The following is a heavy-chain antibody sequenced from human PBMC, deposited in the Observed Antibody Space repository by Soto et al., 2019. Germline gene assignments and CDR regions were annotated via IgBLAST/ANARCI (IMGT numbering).Heavy chain of an antibody. CDR2: TYYRSKWYN. CDR1: GDSVSSNSAA. J-gene: IGHJ4*02. D-gene: IGHD1-26*01. CDR3: ARDRGSYWGGDFDS. V-gene: IGHV6-1*01. Sequence: SQTLSLTCAISGDSVSSNSAAWNWIRQSPSRGLEWLGRTYYRSKWYNDYAVSVKSRITINPDTSKNQFSLHLNSVTAADTVVYYCARDRGSYWGGDFDSWGQGTLVTVSS.